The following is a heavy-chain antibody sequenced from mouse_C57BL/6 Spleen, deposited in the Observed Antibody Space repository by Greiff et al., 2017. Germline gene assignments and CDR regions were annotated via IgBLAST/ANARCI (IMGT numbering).Heavy chain of an antibody. J-gene: IGHJ4*01. CDR2: IDPSDSET. V-gene: IGHV1-52*01. CDR3: ARRGRNYDYDAVDY. CDR1: GYTFTSYW. Sequence: QVQLQQPGAELVRPGSSVKLSCKASGYTFTSYWMHWVKQRPIQGLEWIGNIDPSDSETHYNQKFKDKATLTVDKSSSTAYMQLSSLTSEDSAVYYCARRGRNYDYDAVDYWGQGTSVTVSS. D-gene: IGHD2-4*01.